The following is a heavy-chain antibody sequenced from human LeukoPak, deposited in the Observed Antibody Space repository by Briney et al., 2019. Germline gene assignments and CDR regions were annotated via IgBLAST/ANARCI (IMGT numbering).Heavy chain of an antibody. CDR1: GGSISGYY. D-gene: IGHD2-2*01. Sequence: SETLSLTCTVSGGSISGYYWSWIRQPPGKGLEWIGYIYYSGSTNYNPSLKSRVTMSVDTSKNQFSLKLSSVTAADTAVYYCARAYQVPAANAGDAFDIWGQGTMVTVSS. J-gene: IGHJ3*02. V-gene: IGHV4-59*12. CDR2: IYYSGST. CDR3: ARAYQVPAANAGDAFDI.